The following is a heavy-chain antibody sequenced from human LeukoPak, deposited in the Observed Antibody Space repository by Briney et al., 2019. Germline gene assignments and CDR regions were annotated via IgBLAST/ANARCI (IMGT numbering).Heavy chain of an antibody. Sequence: GESLKISRKGSGYSINNYWIGWVRQMPGKGLEWIGIIYPADSDIRYSPSFQGQVTISADKSISTAYLQWSSLKASDTAMYYCARQEYCSGGSCYTWFDPWGQGTLVTVSS. CDR3: ARQEYCSGGSCYTWFDP. D-gene: IGHD2-15*01. CDR1: GYSINNYW. J-gene: IGHJ5*02. CDR2: IYPADSDI. V-gene: IGHV5-51*01.